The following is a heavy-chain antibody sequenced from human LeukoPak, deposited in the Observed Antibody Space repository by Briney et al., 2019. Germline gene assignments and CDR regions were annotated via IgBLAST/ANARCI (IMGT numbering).Heavy chain of an antibody. Sequence: GGSLRLSCAASGFTFSSYWMNWVRQAPGKGLEWVSSISSSSSYIYYADSVKGRFTISRDNAKNSLYLQMNSLRAEDTAVYYCARVGYDILTGYSDYWGQGTLVTVSS. D-gene: IGHD3-9*01. V-gene: IGHV3-21*01. J-gene: IGHJ4*02. CDR1: GFTFSSYW. CDR3: ARVGYDILTGYSDY. CDR2: ISSSSSYI.